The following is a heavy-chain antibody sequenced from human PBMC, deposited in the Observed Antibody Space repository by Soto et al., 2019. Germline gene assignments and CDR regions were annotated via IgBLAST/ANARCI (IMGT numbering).Heavy chain of an antibody. CDR2: MSSGVYT. CDR3: ARLFGRYGWFDP. CDR1: GLNVTRNY. D-gene: IGHD2-21*01. V-gene: IGHV3-53*01. Sequence: EVQLVESGGGLIQRGGSLRLSCAASGLNVTRNYMSRVRQAPGKGLEWVSVMSSGVYTYYADSVKGRFTISRDNSKNTLFLQINSLITEDTAVYYCARLFGRYGWFDPWGQGTLVTVSS. J-gene: IGHJ5*02.